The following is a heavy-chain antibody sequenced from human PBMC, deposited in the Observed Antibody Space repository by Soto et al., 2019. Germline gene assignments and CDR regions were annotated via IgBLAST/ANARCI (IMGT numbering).Heavy chain of an antibody. V-gene: IGHV3-53*01. Sequence: GGSLRLSCAASGFTVSSNYMSWVRQAPGKGLEWVSVIYSGGSTYYADSVKGRFTISRDNSKNTLYLQMNSLRAEDTAVYYCARGPWVYDSSGTSIDYWGQGTLVTVSS. CDR2: IYSGGST. J-gene: IGHJ4*02. CDR3: ARGPWVYDSSGTSIDY. D-gene: IGHD3-22*01. CDR1: GFTVSSNY.